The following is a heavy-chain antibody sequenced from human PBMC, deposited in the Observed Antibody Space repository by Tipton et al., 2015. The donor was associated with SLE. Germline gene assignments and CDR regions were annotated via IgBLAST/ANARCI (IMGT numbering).Heavy chain of an antibody. CDR3: ARGADGEYVRYFDV. D-gene: IGHD4-17*01. V-gene: IGHV4-4*07. CDR2: IYSSGDR. J-gene: IGHJ2*01. Sequence: TLSLTCTVSGGSIIFDYWSWIRQSAGRGLEWIGRIYSSGDRDYNPSLRSRVTMSIDASQNRVSLGLKSVSAADTAVYYCARGADGEYVRYFDVWGPGTLVTVSS. CDR1: GGSIIFDY.